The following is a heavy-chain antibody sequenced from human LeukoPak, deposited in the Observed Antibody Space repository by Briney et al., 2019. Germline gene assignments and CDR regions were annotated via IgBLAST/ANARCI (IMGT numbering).Heavy chain of an antibody. CDR2: ISYDGSNK. J-gene: IGHJ3*02. CDR1: GFIFHNFA. D-gene: IGHD2-21*01. Sequence: GGSLRLSCVASGFIFHNFAMHWVRQAPGKGLEWVAVISYDGSNKYYADSVKGRFTISRDNSKNTLYLQMNSLRAEDTAVYYCASSVVVIAMGAFDIWGQGTMVTVSS. V-gene: IGHV3-30*04. CDR3: ASSVVVIAMGAFDI.